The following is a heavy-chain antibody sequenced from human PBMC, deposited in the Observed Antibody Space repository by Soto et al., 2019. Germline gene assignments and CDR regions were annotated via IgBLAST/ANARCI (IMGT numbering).Heavy chain of an antibody. CDR2: INRHGDST. CDR3: ARDHRWGYEYGDFGDF. CDR1: GFGFDEYG. Sequence: PGGSLRLSCAASGFGFDEYGMSWVRQGPGKGLEWVSGINRHGDSTGYADSVKGRFTISRDNAKNSLYLEMNGLRAEDTAFYYCARDHRWGYEYGDFGDFWGQGTLVSVSS. V-gene: IGHV3-20*04. D-gene: IGHD3-16*01. J-gene: IGHJ1*01.